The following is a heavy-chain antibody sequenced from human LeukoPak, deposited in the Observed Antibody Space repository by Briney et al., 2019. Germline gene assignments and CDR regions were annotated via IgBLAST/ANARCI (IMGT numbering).Heavy chain of an antibody. CDR3: AKELTYYFDY. Sequence: GGSLRLSCAASGSTFSSYGMHWVRQAPGKGLEWVAFIRYDGSNKYYADSVKGRFTISRDNSKNTLYLQMNSLRAEDTAVYYCAKELTYYFDYWGQGTLVTVSS. V-gene: IGHV3-30*02. J-gene: IGHJ4*02. CDR1: GSTFSSYG. CDR2: IRYDGSNK.